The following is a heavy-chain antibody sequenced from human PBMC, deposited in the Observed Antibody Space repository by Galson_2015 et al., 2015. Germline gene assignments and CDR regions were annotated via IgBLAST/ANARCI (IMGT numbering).Heavy chain of an antibody. V-gene: IGHV3-72*01. CDR3: ARSLCSSARCRDDGFDI. Sequence: SLRLSCAASGFTFSDQYMDWVRQAPGKGLEWVGRTRNRANSYTTEYAASVKGRFTMSRDDSKNSLYLQMNSLETGDTAVYYCARSLCSSARCRDDGFDIWGQGTMVTVSS. J-gene: IGHJ3*02. CDR2: TRNRANSYTT. D-gene: IGHD2-2*01. CDR1: GFTFSDQY.